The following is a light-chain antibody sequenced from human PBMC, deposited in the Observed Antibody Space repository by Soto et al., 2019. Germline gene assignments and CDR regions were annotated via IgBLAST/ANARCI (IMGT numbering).Light chain of an antibody. CDR3: QHYNNWPPYT. CDR2: GAS. CDR1: QSLSSN. Sequence: EIVMTQSPGTLSVSPGERATLSCRAGQSLSSNLAWYQQKPGQAPRLLIYGASTRATGIPARFSGSGSGTEFTLTISSLQSEDFAVYYCQHYNNWPPYTFGQGTKLEI. V-gene: IGKV3-15*01. J-gene: IGKJ2*01.